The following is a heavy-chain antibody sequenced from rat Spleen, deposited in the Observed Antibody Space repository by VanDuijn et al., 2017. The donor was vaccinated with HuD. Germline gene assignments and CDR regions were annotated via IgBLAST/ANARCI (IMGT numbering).Heavy chain of an antibody. V-gene: IGHV5-27*01. J-gene: IGHJ3*01. CDR2: IPTGGTNT. Sequence: EVQLMESGGGLVQPGRSLKLSCAASGFTFSNYYMAWVRQAPTKGLEWVAYIPTGGTNTYYRDSVKGRFTISRDNVKSTLYLQMDSLRSEDTATYYCTTMSNWFVYWGQGTLVTVSS. CDR3: TTMSNWFVY. CDR1: GFTFSNYY.